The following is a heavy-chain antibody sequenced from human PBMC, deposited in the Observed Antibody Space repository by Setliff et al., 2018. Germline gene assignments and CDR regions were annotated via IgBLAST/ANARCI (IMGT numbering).Heavy chain of an antibody. J-gene: IGHJ6*02. Sequence: ASVKVSCKASGYTFTSYGISWVRQAPGQGLEWMGWISAYNGNTNYAQKLQGRVTMTTDTSTSTAYMELRSLRSDDTAVYYCARVGVYYYDSSGYHRSPYYYYCGMDVWGQGTTVTVSS. CDR3: ARVGVYYYDSSGYHRSPYYYYCGMDV. CDR2: ISAYNGNT. V-gene: IGHV1-18*01. CDR1: GYTFTSYG. D-gene: IGHD3-22*01.